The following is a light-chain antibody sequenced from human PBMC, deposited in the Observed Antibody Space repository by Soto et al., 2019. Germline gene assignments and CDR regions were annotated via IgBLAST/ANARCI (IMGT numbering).Light chain of an antibody. CDR3: QKYGSSFAT. V-gene: IGKV3-20*01. CDR1: QRVSSN. Sequence: EIVLTQSPGTLSLSPGERATLSCRASQRVSSNLAWYRQTPGQAPRLLIYGASPRATDTPARFSGSGSGTDFTLTISRVEPADFAVYYCQKYGSSFATFGQGTQVE. CDR2: GAS. J-gene: IGKJ1*01.